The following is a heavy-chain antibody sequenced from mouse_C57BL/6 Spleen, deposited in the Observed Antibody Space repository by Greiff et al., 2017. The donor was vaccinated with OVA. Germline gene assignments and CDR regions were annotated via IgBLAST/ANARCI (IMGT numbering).Heavy chain of an antibody. CDR1: GYAFSSSW. CDR3: ASYYGSKGCDY. Sequence: QVQLQQSGPELVKPGASVKISCKASGYAFSSSWMNWVKQRPGKGLEWIGRIYPGDGDTNYNGKFKGKATLTADKSSSTAYMQLSSLTSEDSAVYFCASYYGSKGCDYWGQGTTLTVSS. CDR2: IYPGDGDT. J-gene: IGHJ2*01. V-gene: IGHV1-82*01. D-gene: IGHD1-1*01.